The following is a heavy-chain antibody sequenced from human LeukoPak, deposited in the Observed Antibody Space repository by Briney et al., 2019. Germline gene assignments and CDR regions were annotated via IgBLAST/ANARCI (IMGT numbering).Heavy chain of an antibody. CDR1: GYNYDTYW. CDR3: ARRTGVSGPIDY. D-gene: IGHD3-3*01. Sequence: GESLKISCKGSGYNYDTYWIGWVRQLSGKGLEWVGIIYAGDSDTRYSPSFQGQVTISVDKSISTVHLQWSSLKASDTAMYYCARRTGVSGPIDYWGQGTLVTVSS. V-gene: IGHV5-51*01. J-gene: IGHJ4*02. CDR2: IYAGDSDT.